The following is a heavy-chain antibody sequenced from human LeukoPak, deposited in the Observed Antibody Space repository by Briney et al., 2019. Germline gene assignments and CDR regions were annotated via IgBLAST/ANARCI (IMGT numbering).Heavy chain of an antibody. J-gene: IGHJ6*03. CDR2: INPNSGGT. D-gene: IGHD3-9*01. V-gene: IGHV1-2*02. CDR1: GYTFTGYY. CDR3: ARTVLRYFDWLLYRAYYYYYMDV. Sequence: GASVKVSCKASGYTFTGYYMHWVRQAPGQGLEWMGWINPNSGGTNYAQKLQGRVTMTTDTSTSTAYMELRSLRSDDTAVYYCARTVLRYFDWLLYRAYYYYYMDVWGKGTTVTVSS.